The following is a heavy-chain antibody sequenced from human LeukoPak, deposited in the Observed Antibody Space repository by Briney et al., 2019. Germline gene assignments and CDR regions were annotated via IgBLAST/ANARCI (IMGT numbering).Heavy chain of an antibody. J-gene: IGHJ6*02. CDR3: VRAMAPLDTFNYQYAMDV. CDR1: GYTFNNYD. D-gene: IGHD5-24*01. Sequence: GASVKVSCKASGYTFNNYDINWVRQAPGQGLEWMGWMNPNSGNTGYAQKFQGRFTLTRETFISTAYMELSSLRSDDTAVYYCVRAMAPLDTFNYQYAMDVWGQGTMVTVS. CDR2: MNPNSGNT. V-gene: IGHV1-8*01.